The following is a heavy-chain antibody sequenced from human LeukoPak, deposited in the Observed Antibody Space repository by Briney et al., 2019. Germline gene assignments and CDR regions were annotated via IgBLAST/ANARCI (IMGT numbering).Heavy chain of an antibody. CDR1: GYTFTSYY. CDR2: INPSGGST. D-gene: IGHD6-19*01. V-gene: IGHV1-46*01. Sequence: GASVKVSCKASGYTFTSYYMHWVRQAPRQGLEWMGIINPSGGSTSYAQKFQGRVTMTRDTSTSTVYMELSSLRSEDTAVYYCARDIAVAGTPGGYWGQGTLVTVS. J-gene: IGHJ4*02. CDR3: ARDIAVAGTPGGY.